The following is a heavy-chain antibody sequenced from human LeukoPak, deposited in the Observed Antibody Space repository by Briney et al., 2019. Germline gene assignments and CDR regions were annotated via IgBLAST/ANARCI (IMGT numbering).Heavy chain of an antibody. J-gene: IGHJ4*02. V-gene: IGHV3-7*01. CDR1: GFTFSTYW. D-gene: IGHD3-10*01. Sequence: GGSLRLSCAASGFTFSTYWMSWVRQAPGKGPEWVANIKEDGSEKQYVASVRGRFTISRDNAKKSLYLQMNSLRAEDTAVYYCARDGPGLRFGYLGAQGTLVTVSS. CDR2: IKEDGSEK. CDR3: ARDGPGLRFGYL.